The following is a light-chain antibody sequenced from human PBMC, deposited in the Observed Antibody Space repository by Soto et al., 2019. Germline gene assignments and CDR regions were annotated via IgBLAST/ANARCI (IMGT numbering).Light chain of an antibody. CDR2: LNSDGSH. CDR1: SGHSSYA. J-gene: IGLJ2*01. Sequence: QSVLTRSPSASASLGASVKLTCTLSSGHSSYAIAWHQQQPEKGPRYLMKLNSDGSHSKGDGIPDRFSGSSSGAERYLTISSLQSEDEADYYCQTWGSGIHVVFGGGTQLTVL. V-gene: IGLV4-69*01. CDR3: QTWGSGIHVV.